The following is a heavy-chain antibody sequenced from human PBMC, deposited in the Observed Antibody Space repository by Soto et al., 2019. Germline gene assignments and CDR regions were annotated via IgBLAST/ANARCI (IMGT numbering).Heavy chain of an antibody. CDR3: ARQFGNDYDSSGLEP. CDR2: IIPIFGTA. J-gene: IGHJ5*02. Sequence: SVKVSCKASGGTFSSYAISWVRQAPGQGLEWMGGIIPIFGTANYAQKFQGRVTITADESTSTAYMELRSLRSDDTAVYYCARQFGNDYDSSGLEPWGQGTLVTVSS. V-gene: IGHV1-69*13. CDR1: GGTFSSYA. D-gene: IGHD3-22*01.